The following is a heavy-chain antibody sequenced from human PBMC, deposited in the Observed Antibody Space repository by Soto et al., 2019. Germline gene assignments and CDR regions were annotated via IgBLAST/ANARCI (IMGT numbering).Heavy chain of an antibody. V-gene: IGHV1-3*01. CDR3: ARGDSITIFGPNTTYYSYSGMDV. CDR1: GYTFTSYA. Sequence: GASVKVSCKASGYTFTSYAMHWVRQAPGQRLEWMGWINAGNGNTKYSQKFQGRVTITRDTSASTAYMELSSLRSEDTAVYYCARGDSITIFGPNTTYYSYSGMDVLGQGTTLTISS. J-gene: IGHJ6*02. CDR2: INAGNGNT. D-gene: IGHD3-3*01.